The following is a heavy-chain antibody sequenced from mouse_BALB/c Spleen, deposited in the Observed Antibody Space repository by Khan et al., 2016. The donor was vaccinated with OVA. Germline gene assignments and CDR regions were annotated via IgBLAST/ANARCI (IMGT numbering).Heavy chain of an antibody. Sequence: EVQLQQSGPELVRPGASVKISCKASGYSLTGYFMNWVMQSHGKSLEWIGRINPHIGETFYNQRFKDKATLTVDESSNTAHMELRSLASEDSAVYYCTRIYRSDFDYWGQGTTLTVSS. CDR3: TRIYRSDFDY. V-gene: IGHV1-20*02. D-gene: IGHD1-1*01. J-gene: IGHJ2*01. CDR2: INPHIGET. CDR1: GYSLTGYF.